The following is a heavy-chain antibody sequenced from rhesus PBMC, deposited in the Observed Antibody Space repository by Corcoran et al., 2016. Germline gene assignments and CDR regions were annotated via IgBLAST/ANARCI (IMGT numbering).Heavy chain of an antibody. Sequence: QVQLKESGPGLVKPSETLSLTCTVPGDSITSGYAWSWIRQPPGRGLEWIGYIGGYYNPSLKSRVTISKDTSKNQFSLNLTSVTAADTAVYYCASGLNYGAPNFGLDSWGQGVVVTVSS. V-gene: IGHV4-127*01. J-gene: IGHJ6*01. CDR2: IGG. D-gene: IGHD1-26*01. CDR3: ASGLNYGAPNFGLDS. CDR1: GDSITSGYA.